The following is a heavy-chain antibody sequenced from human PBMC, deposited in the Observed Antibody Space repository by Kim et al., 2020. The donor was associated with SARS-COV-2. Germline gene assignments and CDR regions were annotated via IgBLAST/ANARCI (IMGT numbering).Heavy chain of an antibody. CDR2: INPNSGGT. CDR1: GYTFTGYY. V-gene: IGHV1-2*02. D-gene: IGHD1-26*01. J-gene: IGHJ4*02. CDR3: VRVSSGSWDFDY. Sequence: ASVKVSCKASGYTFTGYYMHWVRQAPGQGLEWMGWINPNSGGTNYAQKFQGRVTMTRDTSISTAYMELSRLRSDDTAVYYCVRVSSGSWDFDYWGQGTLVTVSS.